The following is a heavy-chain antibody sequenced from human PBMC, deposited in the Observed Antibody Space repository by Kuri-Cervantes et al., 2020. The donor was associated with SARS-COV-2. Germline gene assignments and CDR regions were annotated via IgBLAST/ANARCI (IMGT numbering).Heavy chain of an antibody. CDR2: ISSSSSYI. V-gene: IGHV3-21*01. D-gene: IGHD3-10*01. CDR3: ARDGGDWFDP. CDR1: RFMFSCDR. J-gene: IGHJ5*02. Sequence: GESLKISCAASRFMFSCDRMNWVRQAPGKGLEWVSSISSSSSYIYYADSVKGRVTISRDNAKNSLYLQMNSLRAEDTAVYYCARDGGDWFDPWGQGTLVTVSS.